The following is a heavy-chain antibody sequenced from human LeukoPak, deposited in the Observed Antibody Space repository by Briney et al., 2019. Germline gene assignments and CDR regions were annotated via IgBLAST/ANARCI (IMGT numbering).Heavy chain of an antibody. CDR1: GGSFSGYY. V-gene: IGHV4-34*01. CDR3: ARRTPYRIRNSWFDP. Sequence: SETLSLTCAVYGGSFSGYYWSWIRQPPGKGLEWIGEINHSGSTNYNPSLKSRVTISVDTSKNQFSLKLSSVTAADTAVYYCARRTPYRIRNSWFDPWGQGTLVTVSS. CDR2: INHSGST. J-gene: IGHJ5*02. D-gene: IGHD4-11*01.